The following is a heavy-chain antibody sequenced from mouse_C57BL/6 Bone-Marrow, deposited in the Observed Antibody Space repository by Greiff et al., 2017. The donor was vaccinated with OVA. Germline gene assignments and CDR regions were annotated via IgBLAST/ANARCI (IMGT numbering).Heavy chain of an antibody. D-gene: IGHD2-3*01. CDR3: ARDFYDGNAMDY. J-gene: IGHJ4*01. CDR2: SRNKANDYTT. Sequence: EVKLVESGGGLVQSGRSLRLSCATSGFTFSDFYMEWVRQAPGKGLEWIAASRNKANDYTTEYSASVKGRFIVSRDTSQSILYLQMNALRAEDTAIYYCARDFYDGNAMDYWGQGTSVTVSS. CDR1: GFTFSDFY. V-gene: IGHV7-1*01.